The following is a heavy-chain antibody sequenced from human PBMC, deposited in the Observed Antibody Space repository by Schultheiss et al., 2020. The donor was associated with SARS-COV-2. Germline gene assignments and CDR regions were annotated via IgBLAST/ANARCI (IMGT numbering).Heavy chain of an antibody. Sequence: SETLSLTCAVSGGSISSGGYSWSWIRQPPGKGLEWIGYIYHSGSTYYNPSLKSRVTISVDRSKNQFSLKLSSVTAADTAVYYCARGEYSSSWYGYWGQGTLVTVSS. J-gene: IGHJ4*02. CDR2: IYHSGST. D-gene: IGHD6-13*01. CDR1: GGSISSGGYS. CDR3: ARGEYSSSWYGY. V-gene: IGHV4-30-2*01.